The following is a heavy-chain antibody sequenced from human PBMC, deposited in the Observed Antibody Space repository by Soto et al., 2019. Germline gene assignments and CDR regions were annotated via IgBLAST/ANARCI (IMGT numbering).Heavy chain of an antibody. Sequence: HVQLVQSGAEVKKPGASVKVSCKASGYTFTSYDINWVRQATGQGLEWMGWMNPNSGNTGYAQKFQGRVTMTRNTYISTPYMNLRILISEDTFMYYCAIGSEYADIWGQGTLVTVST. CDR1: GYTFTSYD. CDR2: MNPNSGNT. J-gene: IGHJ4*02. CDR3: AIGSEYADI. V-gene: IGHV1-8*01. D-gene: IGHD3-16*01.